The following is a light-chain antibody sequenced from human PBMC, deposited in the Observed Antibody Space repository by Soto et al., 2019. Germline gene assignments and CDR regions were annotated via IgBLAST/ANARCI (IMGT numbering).Light chain of an antibody. V-gene: IGKV3-20*01. CDR1: QSVSSSF. CDR2: GAS. CDR3: QQYGSSPWT. J-gene: IGKJ1*01. Sequence: DIVLTQSPGTLSLSPGERATLSCRASQSVSSSFLAWYQQKPGQAPRLLIYGASSRATGIPDRFSGSGSGTDFTLTISGLEPEDFAVYYCQQYGSSPWTFGQGTKVEIK.